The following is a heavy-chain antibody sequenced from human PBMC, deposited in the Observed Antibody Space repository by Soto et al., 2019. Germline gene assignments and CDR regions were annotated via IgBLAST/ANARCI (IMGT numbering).Heavy chain of an antibody. D-gene: IGHD4-17*01. Sequence: QITLKESGPTLVKPTQTLTLTCTFSGFSLSTSGVGVSWIRQPPGKALEWLALIYWDDDKRYSPSLKSRLTITKDTSKNQVVLTMTNMDPVDTATYYCAHAVTYTDYFDYWGQGTLVTVSS. CDR1: GFSLSTSGVG. J-gene: IGHJ4*02. V-gene: IGHV2-5*02. CDR2: IYWDDDK. CDR3: AHAVTYTDYFDY.